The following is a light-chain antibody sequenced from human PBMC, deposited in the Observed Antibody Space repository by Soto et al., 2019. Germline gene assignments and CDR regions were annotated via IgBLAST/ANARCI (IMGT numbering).Light chain of an antibody. CDR2: EDN. Sequence: QSVLTQPASVSGSPGQSITISCTGTSSDVGSYNLVSWYQQHPGKAPKLMIYEDNKRPSGVSNRFSGSKSGNTASLTISGLQAEDEDHYYCCSYAPISTVVFGGGTKLTVL. V-gene: IGLV2-23*01. CDR3: CSYAPISTVV. CDR1: SSDVGSYNL. J-gene: IGLJ3*02.